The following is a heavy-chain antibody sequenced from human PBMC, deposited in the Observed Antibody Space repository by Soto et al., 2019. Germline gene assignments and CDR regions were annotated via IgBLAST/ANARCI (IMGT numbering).Heavy chain of an antibody. CDR1: GCTFSSYA. CDR3: AKGHKSSPMGY. J-gene: IGHJ4*02. D-gene: IGHD2-15*01. V-gene: IGHV3-23*01. Sequence: GCLLLPCTASGCTFSSYAMSWVRQAPGKGLEWVSAISGSGGSTYYADSVKVRFTISRDNSKNTLYLQMNSLRAEDTAVYYCAKGHKSSPMGYWGQGTLVTVYS. CDR2: ISGSGGST.